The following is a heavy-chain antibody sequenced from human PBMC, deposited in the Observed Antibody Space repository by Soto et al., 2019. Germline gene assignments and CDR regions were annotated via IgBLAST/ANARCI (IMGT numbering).Heavy chain of an antibody. D-gene: IGHD2-2*01. CDR1: GGSISSSSYY. CDR2: IYYSGST. J-gene: IGHJ4*02. Sequence: QLQLQESGPGLVKPSETLSLTCTVSGGSISSSSYYWGWIRQPPGKGLEWIGSIYYSGSTYYNPSLKSRVTISVDTSKNQFSLKLSSVTAADTAVYYCARQSGRRGISTSCDYWGQGTLVTVSS. V-gene: IGHV4-39*01. CDR3: ARQSGRRGISTSCDY.